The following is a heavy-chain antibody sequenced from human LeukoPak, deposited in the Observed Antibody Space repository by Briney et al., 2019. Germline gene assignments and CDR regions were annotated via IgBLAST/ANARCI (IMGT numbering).Heavy chain of an antibody. D-gene: IGHD3-22*01. V-gene: IGHV4-31*03. Sequence: PSETLSLTCTVSGGSINSGVYHWSWIRQFPEKGLQWIGYIAQSGGSYYNPSLKSRVTISLGTSNNQFSLQLSSLTAADTALYYCARDSHYDSSGYYLDSWGPGTLVTVSS. CDR2: IAQSGGS. CDR3: ARDSHYDSSGYYLDS. CDR1: GGSINSGVYH. J-gene: IGHJ4*02.